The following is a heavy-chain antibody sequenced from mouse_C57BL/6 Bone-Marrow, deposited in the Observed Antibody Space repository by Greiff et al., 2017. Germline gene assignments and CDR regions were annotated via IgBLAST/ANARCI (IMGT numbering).Heavy chain of an antibody. D-gene: IGHD2-5*01. CDR2: ISYSGST. CDR3: ARASPAYYSTVYAMDY. Sequence: EVQLQESGPGMVKPSQSLSLTCTVTGYSITSGYDWHWIRHFPGNKLEWMGYISYSGSTNYNPSLKSRISITHDTSKNHFFLKLNSVTTEDTATYYCARASPAYYSTVYAMDYWGQGTSVTVSS. V-gene: IGHV3-1*01. J-gene: IGHJ4*01. CDR1: GYSITSGYD.